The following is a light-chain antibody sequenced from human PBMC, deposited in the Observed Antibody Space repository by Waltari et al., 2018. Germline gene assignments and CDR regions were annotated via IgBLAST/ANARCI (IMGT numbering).Light chain of an antibody. CDR1: GSVSTN. V-gene: IGKV3-15*01. CDR3: HQYKNWPPWT. Sequence: EIVVTQSPATLSLSPGERATLSCRASGSVSTNVAWYQQKPGQPPRLLIYDASTRATGIPARFSGSGSGTEFTLSISSLQSEDFAVYYCHQYKNWPPWTFGQGTKVEIK. CDR2: DAS. J-gene: IGKJ1*01.